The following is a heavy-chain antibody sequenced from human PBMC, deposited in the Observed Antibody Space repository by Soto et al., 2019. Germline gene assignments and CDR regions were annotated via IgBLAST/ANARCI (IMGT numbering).Heavy chain of an antibody. CDR2: ISWEGGSI. Sequence: GGSLRLSCAASGLNFDDYAMHWLRRVPGKGMEWVSGISWEGGSIGYADSVKGRFTISRDNAKNSLYLEMNSLRSVDTAFYYCAKDHDEDFGYDLDYFNYWGQGT. D-gene: IGHD5-12*01. CDR1: GLNFDDYA. V-gene: IGHV3-9*01. CDR3: AKDHDEDFGYDLDYFNY. J-gene: IGHJ4*02.